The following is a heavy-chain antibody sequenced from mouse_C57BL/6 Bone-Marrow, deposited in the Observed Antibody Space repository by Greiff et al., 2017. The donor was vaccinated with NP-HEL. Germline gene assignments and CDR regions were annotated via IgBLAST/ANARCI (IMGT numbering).Heavy chain of an antibody. CDR1: GYTFTSYW. CDR3: ARFGSY. CDR2: IDPSDSYT. Sequence: QVQLQQSGAELVRPGTSVKLSCKASGYTFTSYWMHWVKQRPGQGLEWIGVIDPSDSYTNYNQKFKGKATLTVDTSSSTAYMQLSSLTSADSAVYYCARFGSYWGQGTLVTVSA. V-gene: IGHV1-59*01. J-gene: IGHJ3*01.